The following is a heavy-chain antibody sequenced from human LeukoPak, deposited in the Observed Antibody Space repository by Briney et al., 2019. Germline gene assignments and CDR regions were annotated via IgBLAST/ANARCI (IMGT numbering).Heavy chain of an antibody. CDR1: GFSISSYY. V-gene: IGHV4-4*07. D-gene: IGHD3-9*01. CDR2: IYTSGST. Sequence: SETLSLTCTVSGFSISSYYWSWIRQPAGKGLEWIGRIYTSGSTNYNPSLMSRVTMSVDTSKNQFSLKLSSVTAADTAVYYCARDRPGILTGYVIDYWGQGTLVTVSS. CDR3: ARDRPGILTGYVIDY. J-gene: IGHJ4*02.